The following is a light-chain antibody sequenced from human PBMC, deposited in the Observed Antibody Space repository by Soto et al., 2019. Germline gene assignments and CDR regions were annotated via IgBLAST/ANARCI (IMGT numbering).Light chain of an antibody. CDR1: QSVSSN. J-gene: IGKJ1*01. CDR2: GAS. Sequence: EILMPQSPATLSVSPGERATLSCRASQSVSSNLAWYQQKPGQAPRLLIFGASTRATGLPARFSGSGSGTESTLTISNLQSEDFALYYCQQYNNWPPAFGQGTTVEVK. CDR3: QQYNNWPPA. V-gene: IGKV3-15*01.